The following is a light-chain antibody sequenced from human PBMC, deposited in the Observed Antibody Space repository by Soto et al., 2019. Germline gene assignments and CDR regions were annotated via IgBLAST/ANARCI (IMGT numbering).Light chain of an antibody. Sequence: QSALTQPASVSASPGQSITISCTGTSSNVGTYDLVSWYQHHPDKAPKLIIYEGTKRPSGISSRFSGSKSGNTASLTISGLQAYDDDDYYCCAFAGGAALVFGGGTKLTVL. CDR2: EGT. V-gene: IGLV2-23*01. CDR1: SSNVGTYDL. CDR3: CAFAGGAALV. J-gene: IGLJ2*01.